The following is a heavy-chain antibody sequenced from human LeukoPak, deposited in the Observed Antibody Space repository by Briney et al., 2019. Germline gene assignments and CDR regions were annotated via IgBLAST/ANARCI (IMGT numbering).Heavy chain of an antibody. J-gene: IGHJ5*02. CDR2: IYSRGGT. V-gene: IGHV4-59*01. D-gene: IGHD1-1*01. CDR1: GGSISSYY. Sequence: SETLSLTCTVSGGSISSYYWSWIRQPPGKGLEWIGYIYSRGGTNYNPSLKSRVIISIDTSKNQFSLQLSSVTAADTAMYYCARDSGTPGESTWFDPWGQGTLVTVSS. CDR3: ARDSGTPGESTWFDP.